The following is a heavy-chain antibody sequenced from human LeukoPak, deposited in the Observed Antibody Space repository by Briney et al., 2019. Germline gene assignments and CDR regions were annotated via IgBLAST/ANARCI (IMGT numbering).Heavy chain of an antibody. V-gene: IGHV4-39*01. J-gene: IGHJ4*02. D-gene: IGHD3-16*01. CDR1: GGSISGSCCY. Sequence: SETLSLSYTVSGGSISGSCCYWGWIRQTPGKDLEWIGSTSYSGSTHYNPSFKSRVTVSVDTSKNQFFLNLSSVTAADTAVYYCSRTTGDSAIIAAHWGQGTLVTVSS. CDR3: SRTTGDSAIIAAH. CDR2: TSYSGST.